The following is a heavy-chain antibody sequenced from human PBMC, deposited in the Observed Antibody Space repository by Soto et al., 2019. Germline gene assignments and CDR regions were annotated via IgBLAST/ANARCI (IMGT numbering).Heavy chain of an antibody. CDR1: GGSISSYY. V-gene: IGHV4-59*08. CDR2: IYYSGST. CDR3: ARHGCSGGSCYYYMDV. D-gene: IGHD2-15*01. J-gene: IGHJ6*03. Sequence: SETLSLTCTVSGGSISSYYWSWIRQHPGKGLEWIGYIYYSGSTNYNPSLKSRVTISVDTSKNQFSLKLSSVTAADTAVYYCARHGCSGGSCYYYMDVWGKGTTVTVSS.